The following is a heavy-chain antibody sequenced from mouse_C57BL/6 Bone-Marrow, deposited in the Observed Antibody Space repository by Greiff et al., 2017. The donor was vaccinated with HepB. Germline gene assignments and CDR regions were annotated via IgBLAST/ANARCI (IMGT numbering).Heavy chain of an antibody. CDR2: ISSGGSYT. J-gene: IGHJ4*01. V-gene: IGHV5-6*01. CDR1: GFTFSSYG. Sequence: VQLKESGGDLVKPGGSLKLSCAASGFTFSSYGMSWVRQTPDKRLEWVATISSGGSYTYYPDSVKGRFTISRDNAKNTLYLQMSSLKSEDTAMYYCARHVFPRLFYYAMDYWGQGTSVTVSS. CDR3: ARHVFPRLFYYAMDY. D-gene: IGHD6-1*01.